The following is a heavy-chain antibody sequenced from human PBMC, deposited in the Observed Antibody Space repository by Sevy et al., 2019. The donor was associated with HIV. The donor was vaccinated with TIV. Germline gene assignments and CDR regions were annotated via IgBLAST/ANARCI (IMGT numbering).Heavy chain of an antibody. CDR2: ISSSSSYI. Sequence: GGSLRLSCAVSGFTFSSYTMNWVRQAPGKGLEWVSSISSSSSYIYYADSVKGRFNISRDNAKNSLYLQMNSLRAEDTAVYYCAREEEDYVWGTSRDLNFFDYWGQGTLVTVSS. CDR1: GFTFSSYT. D-gene: IGHD3-16*02. V-gene: IGHV3-21*01. J-gene: IGHJ4*02. CDR3: AREEEDYVWGTSRDLNFFDY.